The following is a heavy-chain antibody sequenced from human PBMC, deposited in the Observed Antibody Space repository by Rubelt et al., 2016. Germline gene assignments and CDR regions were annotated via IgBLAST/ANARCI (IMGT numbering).Heavy chain of an antibody. Sequence: TYAMHWVRQAPGKGLEWVGIISYDGTNKYYADSVKGRFTISRDNSENTLYLQMNSLRPEDTAVYYCARLLGYSYEEYHYGMDVWGQGTTVTVSS. CDR1: TYA. CDR2: ISYDGTNK. D-gene: IGHD6-13*01. CDR3: ARLLGYSYEEYHYGMDV. V-gene: IGHV3-30*04. J-gene: IGHJ6*02.